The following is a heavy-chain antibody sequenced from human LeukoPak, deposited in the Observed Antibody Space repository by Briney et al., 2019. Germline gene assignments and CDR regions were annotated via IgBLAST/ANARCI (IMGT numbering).Heavy chain of an antibody. CDR2: IHYSGSS. V-gene: IGHV4-59*01. Sequence: SETLSLTCAVSGGSISTYYWSWIRQPPGKGLEWIGYIHYSGSSNYNPSLKSRVTISLDTSKDQFSLKLSSVTAADTAVYYCARGAAATYWGQGTLVTVSS. J-gene: IGHJ4*02. CDR1: GGSISTYY. D-gene: IGHD6-13*01. CDR3: ARGAAATY.